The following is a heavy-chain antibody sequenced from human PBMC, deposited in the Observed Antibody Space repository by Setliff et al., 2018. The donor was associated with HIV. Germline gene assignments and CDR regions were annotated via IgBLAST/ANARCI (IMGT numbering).Heavy chain of an antibody. J-gene: IGHJ6*03. CDR1: GYMFTRYY. V-gene: IGHV1-46*01. D-gene: IGHD3-10*01. CDR3: ARDVLRGTPHMDV. Sequence: GASVKVSCKASGYMFTRYYVHWVRQAPGQGLEWMGTINPIGGATQYAQRFQGRVTMTKDTSTSTAYMELNSLSSEDTAVYYCARDVLRGTPHMDVWGTGTTVTVSS. CDR2: INPIGGAT.